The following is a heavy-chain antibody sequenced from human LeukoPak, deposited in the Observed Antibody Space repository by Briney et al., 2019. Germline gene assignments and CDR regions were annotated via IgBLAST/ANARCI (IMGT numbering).Heavy chain of an antibody. Sequence: GGSLRLSCAASGFTFSSYGMHWVRQAPGKVLEWVAFIRYDGSNKYYADSVKGRFTISRDNSKNTLYLQMNSLRAEDTAVYYCAKDRASGWPNAFDIWGQGTMVTVSS. D-gene: IGHD6-19*01. CDR3: AKDRASGWPNAFDI. V-gene: IGHV3-30*02. CDR1: GFTFSSYG. J-gene: IGHJ3*02. CDR2: IRYDGSNK.